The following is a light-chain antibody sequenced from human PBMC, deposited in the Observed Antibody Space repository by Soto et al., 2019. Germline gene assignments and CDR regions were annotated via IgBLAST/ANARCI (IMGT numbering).Light chain of an antibody. V-gene: IGLV8-61*01. CDR3: VLYMGSGIWV. CDR1: SGSVSASNY. Sequence: QTVVTQEPSFSVSPGRTVTFTCGLSSGSVSASNYPSWYQQTPGQAPRTLIYSTNTRSSGVPDRFSASILGNKAALTITGAQADDECDYYCVLYMGSGIWVFGGGTKLTVL. J-gene: IGLJ3*02. CDR2: STN.